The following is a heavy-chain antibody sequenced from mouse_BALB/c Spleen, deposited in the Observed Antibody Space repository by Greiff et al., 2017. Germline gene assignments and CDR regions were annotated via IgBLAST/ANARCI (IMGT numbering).Heavy chain of an antibody. Sequence: VQLVESGPELVKPGASVKISCKASGYSFTSYYIHWVKQRPGQGLEWIGWIFPGSGNTKYNEKFKGKATLTADTSSSTAYMQLSSLTSEDSAVDCCARAGPYYFDDWGQGTTLTVSS. D-gene: IGHD3-1*01. J-gene: IGHJ2*01. CDR3: ARAGPYYFDD. V-gene: IGHV1-66*01. CDR1: GYSFTSYY. CDR2: IFPGSGNT.